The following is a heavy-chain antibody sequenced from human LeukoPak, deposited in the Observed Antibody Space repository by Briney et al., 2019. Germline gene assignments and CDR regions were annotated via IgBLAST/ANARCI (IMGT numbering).Heavy chain of an antibody. CDR1: GYTFTGYY. CDR3: ARDLDIVVVPAATGY. V-gene: IGHV1-2*02. J-gene: IGHJ4*02. D-gene: IGHD2-2*03. Sequence: ASVKVSCKASGYTFTGYYMHWVRQAAGQGLEWIGWINPNSGRTNYAQRFQGRVTMTRDTSISTAYMELSRLRSKDTAVYYCARDLDIVVVPAATGYWGQGTLVTVSS. CDR2: INPNSGRT.